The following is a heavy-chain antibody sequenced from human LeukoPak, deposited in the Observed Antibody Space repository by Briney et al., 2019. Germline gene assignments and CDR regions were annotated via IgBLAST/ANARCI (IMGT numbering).Heavy chain of an antibody. V-gene: IGHV4-39*01. CDR1: GASISSRNYY. Sequence: SETLSLTCTVSGASISSRNYYWGWIRQPPGKGLEWIGSIYYSGSTYYNPSLKSRVTISVDTSKNQFSLKLSSVTAADTAVYYCARYCSSTSCLLDYWGQGTLVTVSS. CDR2: IYYSGST. D-gene: IGHD2-2*01. CDR3: ARYCSSTSCLLDY. J-gene: IGHJ4*02.